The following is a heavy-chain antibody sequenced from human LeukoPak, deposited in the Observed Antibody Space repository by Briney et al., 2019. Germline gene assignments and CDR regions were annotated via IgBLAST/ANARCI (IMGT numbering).Heavy chain of an antibody. CDR3: ARVVVRGVMGPE. Sequence: SETLSLTCTVSGGSISSGSYYWSWIRQPAGKGLEWIGRIYTSGSTNYNPSLKSRVTISVDTSKNQFSLKLSSVTAADTAVYYCARVVVRGVMGPEWGQGTLVTVSS. D-gene: IGHD3-10*01. CDR1: GGSISSGSYY. J-gene: IGHJ4*02. CDR2: IYTSGST. V-gene: IGHV4-61*02.